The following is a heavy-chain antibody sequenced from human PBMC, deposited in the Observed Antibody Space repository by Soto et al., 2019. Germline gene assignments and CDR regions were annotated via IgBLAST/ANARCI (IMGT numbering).Heavy chain of an antibody. D-gene: IGHD3-22*01. CDR2: IIPTSGVA. V-gene: IGHV1-69*01. CDR1: ERTLHRYA. Sequence: QVQLVQSGAEVQKPGSSVKVACKASERTLHRYAISWVRQAPGGGPEWMGVIIPTSGVADNAQKFQGKVTISADESANTVDMELSNLRSEDTAVYYCAANIFVGSGHYFIFEYWGQGTPVTVSS. J-gene: IGHJ4*02. CDR3: AANIFVGSGHYFIFEY.